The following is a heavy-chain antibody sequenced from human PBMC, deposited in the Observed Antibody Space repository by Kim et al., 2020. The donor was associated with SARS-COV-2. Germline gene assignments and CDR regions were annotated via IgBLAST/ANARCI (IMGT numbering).Heavy chain of an antibody. Sequence: GGSLRLSCAASGFTFSSYAMSWVRQAPGKGLEWVSAISGSGGSTYYADSVKGRFTISRDNSKNTLYLQMNSLRAEDTAVYYCAKVRLTFITIFGVVLDAFDIWGQGTMVTVSS. CDR1: GFTFSSYA. J-gene: IGHJ3*02. CDR3: AKVRLTFITIFGVVLDAFDI. CDR2: ISGSGGST. D-gene: IGHD3-3*01. V-gene: IGHV3-23*01.